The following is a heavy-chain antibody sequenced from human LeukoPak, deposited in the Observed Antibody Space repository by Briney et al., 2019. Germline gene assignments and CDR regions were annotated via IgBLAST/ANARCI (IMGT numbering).Heavy chain of an antibody. CDR2: INPNSGGT. CDR1: GYTFTRYY. D-gene: IGHD4-17*01. Sequence: ASVKVSCKASGYTFTRYYMHWVRQAPGQGLEWMGWINPNSGGTNYAQKFQGRVTMTRDTSISTAYMELSRLRSDDTAVYYCARAIDYGDDWHFQHWGQGTLVTVSS. J-gene: IGHJ1*01. CDR3: ARAIDYGDDWHFQH. V-gene: IGHV1-2*02.